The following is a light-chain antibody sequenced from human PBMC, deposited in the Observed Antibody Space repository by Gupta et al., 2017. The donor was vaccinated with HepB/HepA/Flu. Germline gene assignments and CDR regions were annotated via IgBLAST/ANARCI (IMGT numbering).Light chain of an antibody. CDR1: SSNIGSNY. J-gene: IGLJ3*02. Sequence: QSGLTQPPSASGTPGQRVTISCSGSSSNIGSNYVYWYQQFPGTAPKLLIYRNNQRPSGVPDRFSGSKSGTSASLAISGLRSEDEAEYYCAAWDDSLSGWVFGGGTKLTVL. CDR3: AAWDDSLSGWV. CDR2: RNN. V-gene: IGLV1-47*01.